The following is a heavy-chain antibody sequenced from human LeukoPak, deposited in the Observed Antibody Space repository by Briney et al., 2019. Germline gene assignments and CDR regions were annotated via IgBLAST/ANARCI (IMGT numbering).Heavy chain of an antibody. Sequence: GASVKVSCKASGYTFTSYAMNWVRQAPGQGLEWMGWINTNTGNPTHAQGFTGRFVFSLDTSVSTAYLQISSLKAEDTAVYYCAREWQLWPNHNFDCWGQGTLVTVSS. CDR1: GYTFTSYA. CDR3: AREWQLWPNHNFDC. D-gene: IGHD5-18*01. V-gene: IGHV7-4-1*02. J-gene: IGHJ4*02. CDR2: INTNTGNP.